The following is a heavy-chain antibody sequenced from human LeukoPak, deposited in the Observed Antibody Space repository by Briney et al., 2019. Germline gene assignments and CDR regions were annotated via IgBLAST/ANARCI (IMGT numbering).Heavy chain of an antibody. CDR1: GFTFSSYA. D-gene: IGHD6-19*01. Sequence: GGSLRLSCAASGFTFSSYAMNWVRQAPGKGLEWVSGISNSGGGTYYADSVKGRFTISRDNSKNTLYLQMNSLRVEDTAVYYCAKDRVGSVAEDYWGQGTLVPVSS. CDR2: ISNSGGGT. J-gene: IGHJ4*02. V-gene: IGHV3-23*01. CDR3: AKDRVGSVAEDY.